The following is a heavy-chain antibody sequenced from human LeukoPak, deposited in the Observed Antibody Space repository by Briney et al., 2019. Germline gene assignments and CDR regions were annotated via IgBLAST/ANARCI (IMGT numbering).Heavy chain of an antibody. CDR1: GGSISGNNW. CDR2: IYHSGTS. D-gene: IGHD3-16*01. CDR3: VRDLGSSTSKD. J-gene: IGHJ4*02. Sequence: SETLSLTCAVSGGSISGNNWWNWVRQPPGKGLEWIGEIYHSGTSNYSPSLKSRVTISLDKSRNQFSLRLNSVTAADTAVYYCVRDLGSSTSKDWGQGTLVTVSS. V-gene: IGHV4-4*02.